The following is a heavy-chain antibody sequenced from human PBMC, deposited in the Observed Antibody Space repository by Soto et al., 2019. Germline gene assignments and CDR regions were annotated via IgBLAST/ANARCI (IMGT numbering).Heavy chain of an antibody. J-gene: IGHJ3*02. CDR3: AKDQAYSYGSPHAFDI. CDR2: ISGSGGCT. CDR1: GFTFSSYA. Sequence: EVQLLESGGGLVQPGGSLRLSCAASGFTFSSYAMSLVRQAPGKGLEWVSAISGSGGCTYYAASVKGRFTISRHNTKNTLYLQMNRLRADDTAVYYCAKDQAYSYGSPHAFDIWGQGPMVTVSS. D-gene: IGHD5-18*01. V-gene: IGHV3-23*01.